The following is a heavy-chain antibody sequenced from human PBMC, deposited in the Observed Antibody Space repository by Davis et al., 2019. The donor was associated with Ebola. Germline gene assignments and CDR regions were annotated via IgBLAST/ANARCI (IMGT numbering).Heavy chain of an antibody. CDR2: IYSGGST. CDR1: GFTFSQYA. Sequence: PGGSLRLSCSGSGFTFSQYAMSWVRQAPGKGLEWVSVIYSGGSTYYADSVKGRFTISRDNSKNTLYLQMNSLRAEDTAVYYCARGDCSSTSCYGYYFDYWGQGTLVTVSS. V-gene: IGHV3-53*01. D-gene: IGHD2-2*01. CDR3: ARGDCSSTSCYGYYFDY. J-gene: IGHJ4*02.